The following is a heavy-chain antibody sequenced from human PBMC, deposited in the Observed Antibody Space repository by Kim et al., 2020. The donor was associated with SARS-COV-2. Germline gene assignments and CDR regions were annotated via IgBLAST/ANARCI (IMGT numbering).Heavy chain of an antibody. V-gene: IGHV1-18*04. CDR2: ISAYNGNT. CDR3: ARDNEEGGEVQRTDWSGGWRYYYYGRDV. CDR1: GYTFTSYG. Sequence: ASVKVSCKASGYTFTSYGISWVRQAPGQGLEWMGWISAYNGNTNYAQKLQGRVTMTTDTSTSTAYMELRSLRSDDTAVYYCARDNEEGGEVQRTDWSGGWRYYYYGRDVWGQGTTVTVSS. D-gene: IGHD3-10*01. J-gene: IGHJ6*02.